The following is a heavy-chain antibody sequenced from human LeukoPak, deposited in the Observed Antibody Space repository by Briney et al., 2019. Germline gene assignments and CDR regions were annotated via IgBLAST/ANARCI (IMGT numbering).Heavy chain of an antibody. CDR2: INHNGSS. D-gene: IGHD1-1*01. CDR1: GGSFSGYY. Sequence: KPSETLSLTCAVYGGSFSGYYWSWIRQPPGKGLEWIGEINHNGSSNYNPSLKTRVTRSVDTSKNNFSLMLITVTAADRAVYYCAIRHQRYNLNRGMDVWGQGNTVHVSS. J-gene: IGHJ6*01. V-gene: IGHV4-34*01. CDR3: AIRHQRYNLNRGMDV.